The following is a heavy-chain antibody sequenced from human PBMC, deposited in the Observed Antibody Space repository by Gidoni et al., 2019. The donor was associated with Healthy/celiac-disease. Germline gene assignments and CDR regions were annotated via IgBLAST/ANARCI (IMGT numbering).Heavy chain of an antibody. D-gene: IGHD6-13*01. Sequence: QVQLVQSGAEVKKHGSSVKVSCKASGGTFSSYAISWVRQAPGQGLEWMGGISPSFGTANYAQQFQVRVTITADESTSTADMELSSRRDEDTAVYYCARGAAAGTSALYYYYYGMDVWGQGTTVTVS. J-gene: IGHJ6*02. CDR2: ISPSFGTA. CDR3: ARGAAAGTSALYYYYYGMDV. CDR1: GGTFSSYA. V-gene: IGHV1-69*01.